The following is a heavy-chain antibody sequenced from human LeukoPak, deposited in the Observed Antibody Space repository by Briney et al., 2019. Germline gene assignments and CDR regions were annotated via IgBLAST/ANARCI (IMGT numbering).Heavy chain of an antibody. CDR3: ARLWNYYDSSGYYDYYFDY. D-gene: IGHD3-22*01. CDR2: IYPGDSDT. CDR1: GYSFTSYW. J-gene: IGHJ4*02. V-gene: IGHV5-51*01. Sequence: GESLQISCKGSGYSFTSYWIGWVRQMPGKGLEWMGIIYPGDSDTRYSPSFQGQVTISADKSISTAYLQWSSLKASDTAMYYCARLWNYYDSSGYYDYYFDYWGQGTLVTVSS.